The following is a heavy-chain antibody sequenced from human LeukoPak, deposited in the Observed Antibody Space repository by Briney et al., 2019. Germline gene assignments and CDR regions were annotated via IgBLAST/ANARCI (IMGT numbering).Heavy chain of an antibody. CDR3: ASRSSIWSGYQDTLYYFDS. D-gene: IGHD3-3*01. CDR1: GGSISSYY. J-gene: IGHJ4*02. V-gene: IGHV4-59*01. CDR2: IYYSGST. Sequence: PSETLSLTSTVPGGSISSYYWGWIRQPPGKRLEWIGHIYYSGSTNYNPSLKSRVTISVDTSKNQFSLKLSSVTAADTAVYYCASRSSIWSGYQDTLYYFDSWGQGTLVTVSS.